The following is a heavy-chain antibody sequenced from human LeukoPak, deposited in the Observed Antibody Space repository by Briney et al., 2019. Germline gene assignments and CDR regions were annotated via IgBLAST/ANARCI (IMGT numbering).Heavy chain of an antibody. J-gene: IGHJ5*02. D-gene: IGHD6-19*01. Sequence: SETLSLTCAVYGGSFSGYYWSWIRQPPGKGLEWIGEINHSGSTNYNPSLESRVTISVDTSKNQFSLKLSSVTAADTAVYYCARDGPISSGWYLRVSWFDPWGQGTLVTVSS. V-gene: IGHV4-34*01. CDR1: GGSFSGYY. CDR3: ARDGPISSGWYLRVSWFDP. CDR2: INHSGST.